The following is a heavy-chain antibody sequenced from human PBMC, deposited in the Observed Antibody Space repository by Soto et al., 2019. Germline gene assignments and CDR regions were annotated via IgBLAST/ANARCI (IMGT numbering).Heavy chain of an antibody. V-gene: IGHV3-30*18. D-gene: IGHD3-3*01. CDR3: AKGGVFGVVIIGY. Sequence: GGSLRLSCAASGFTFSSYGMHWVRQAPGKGLEWVAVISYDGSNKYYADSVKGRFTISRDNSKNTLYLQMNSLRAEDTAVYYCAKGGVFGVVIIGYWGQGTLVTVS. CDR2: ISYDGSNK. J-gene: IGHJ4*02. CDR1: GFTFSSYG.